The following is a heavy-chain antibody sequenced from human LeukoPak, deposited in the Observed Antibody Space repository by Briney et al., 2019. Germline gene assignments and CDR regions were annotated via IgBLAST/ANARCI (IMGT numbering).Heavy chain of an antibody. J-gene: IGHJ6*02. Sequence: PGGSLRLSCADSGFTLSSYATSCVRHAPEEGREWVSYISRSGSSICYAESVKRRFTISRDNAKNSLHLQMNSLGAEYTAVYDCARDRGDYGDCGYYYGMDVWGQGTTVTVSS. D-gene: IGHD4-17*01. CDR2: ISRSGSSI. V-gene: IGHV3-48*03. CDR3: ARDRGDYGDCGYYYGMDV. CDR1: GFTLSSYA.